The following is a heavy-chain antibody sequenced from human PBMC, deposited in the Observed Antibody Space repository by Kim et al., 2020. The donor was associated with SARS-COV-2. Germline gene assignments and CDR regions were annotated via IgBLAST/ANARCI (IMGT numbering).Heavy chain of an antibody. CDR2: ISWNSGSI. V-gene: IGHV3-9*01. Sequence: GGSLRLSCAASGFTFDDYAMHWVRQAPGKGLEWVSGISWNSGSIGYADSVKGRFTISRDNAKNSLYLQMNSLRAEGTALYYCAKDGNYYGSGSYYYNWFDPWGQGTLVTVSS. CDR3: AKDGNYYGSGSYYYNWFDP. D-gene: IGHD3-10*01. J-gene: IGHJ5*02. CDR1: GFTFDDYA.